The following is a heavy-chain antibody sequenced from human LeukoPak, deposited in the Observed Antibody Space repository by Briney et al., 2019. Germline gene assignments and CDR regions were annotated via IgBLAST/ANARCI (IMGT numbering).Heavy chain of an antibody. V-gene: IGHV3-33*01. CDR1: GFTFSSYG. Sequence: GRSLRLSCAASGFTFSSYGMHWVRQAPGKGLEWVAVIWYDGSNKYYADSVKGRVTISRDNSQNTLHLQMNSLTPDDTAVYYCARGGEAWDLLRHFDSWGQGTLVAVSS. CDR2: IWYDGSNK. CDR3: ARGGEAWDLLRHFDS. J-gene: IGHJ4*02. D-gene: IGHD1-26*01.